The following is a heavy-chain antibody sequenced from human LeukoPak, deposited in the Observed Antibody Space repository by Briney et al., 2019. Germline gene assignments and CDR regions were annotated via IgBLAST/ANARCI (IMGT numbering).Heavy chain of an antibody. Sequence: SETLSLTCTVSGGSFSSGNFYWSWIRQHPGKGLEWIGYIYYSGSTYYNPSLKSRVTISVDTSKNQFSLKLSSVTAADTAVYYCAREHGVLLWFGELWGAFDIWGQGTMVTVSS. CDR1: GGSFSSGNFY. V-gene: IGHV4-31*03. CDR2: IYYSGST. CDR3: AREHGVLLWFGELWGAFDI. D-gene: IGHD3-10*01. J-gene: IGHJ3*02.